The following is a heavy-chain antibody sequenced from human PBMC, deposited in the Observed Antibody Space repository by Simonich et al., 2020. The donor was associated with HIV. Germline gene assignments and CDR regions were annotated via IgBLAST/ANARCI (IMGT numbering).Heavy chain of an antibody. CDR3: ARLTAGGLGEYFQH. J-gene: IGHJ1*01. Sequence: QVQLQQWGAGLLKPSETLSLTCAVYGGSFSGNYWSWIRQPPGKGLEWIGEINHSGRPNYTPSLKSRVTISVDTSKNQFSLKLSSVTAADTAVYYCARLTAGGLGEYFQHWGQGTLVTVSS. CDR1: GGSFSGNY. V-gene: IGHV4-34*01. CDR2: INHSGRP. D-gene: IGHD6-13*01.